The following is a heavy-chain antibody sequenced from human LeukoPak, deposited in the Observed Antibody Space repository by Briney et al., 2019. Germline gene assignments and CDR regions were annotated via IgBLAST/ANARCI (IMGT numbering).Heavy chain of an antibody. V-gene: IGHV1-69*13. D-gene: IGHD5-18*01. CDR3: AKDLRYSYGNWVDGFYYYYYGMDV. CDR1: GGTFSSYA. J-gene: IGHJ6*02. CDR2: IIPIFGTA. Sequence: SVKVSCKASGGTFSSYAISWVRQAPGQGLEWMGGIIPIFGTANYAQKFQGRVTITADESTSTAYMELSSLRSEDTAVYYCAKDLRYSYGNWVDGFYYYYYGMDVWGQGTTVTVSS.